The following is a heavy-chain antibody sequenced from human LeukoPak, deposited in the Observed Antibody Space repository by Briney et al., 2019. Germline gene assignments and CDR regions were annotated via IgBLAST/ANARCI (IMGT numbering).Heavy chain of an antibody. CDR1: GFTLTSYW. D-gene: IGHD2/OR15-2a*01. Sequence: SGGSLRLSCAASGFTLTSYWMSWVRQAEGKGRGWVANIKQDGREKKYVDCGKGRFTLSRDNAKNSLYLQMNSLRAEDTAVYYCAREEYGHHLWWGQGTLVTVSS. CDR3: AREEYGHHLW. CDR2: IKQDGREK. V-gene: IGHV3-7*01. J-gene: IGHJ4*02.